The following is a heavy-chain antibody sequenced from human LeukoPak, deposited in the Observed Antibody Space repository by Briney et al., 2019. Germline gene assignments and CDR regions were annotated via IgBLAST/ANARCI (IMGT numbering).Heavy chain of an antibody. CDR2: TYYRSKWYN. V-gene: IGHV6-1*01. CDR3: ARADYGSGSYHEYFQH. D-gene: IGHD3-10*01. J-gene: IGHJ1*01. Sequence: SQTLSLTCAISGDSVSSNSAAWNWIRQSPSRGLEWLGRTYYRSKWYNDYAVSVKSRITINPDTSKSQFSLQLNSVSPEDTAVYYCARADYGSGSYHEYFQHWGQGTLVTVSS. CDR1: GDSVSSNSAA.